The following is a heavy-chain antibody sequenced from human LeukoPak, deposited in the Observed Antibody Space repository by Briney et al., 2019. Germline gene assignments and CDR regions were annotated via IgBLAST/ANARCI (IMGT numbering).Heavy chain of an antibody. CDR1: GGSFSGYY. Sequence: SETLSLTCAVYGGSFSGYYWSWIRQPPGKGLEWIGEINHSGSTNYNPSLKSRVTISVDTSKNQFSLKLSSVTAADTAVYYCARQDEELDAFDIWGQGTMVTVSS. V-gene: IGHV4-34*01. CDR3: ARQDEELDAFDI. D-gene: IGHD1-7*01. J-gene: IGHJ3*02. CDR2: INHSGST.